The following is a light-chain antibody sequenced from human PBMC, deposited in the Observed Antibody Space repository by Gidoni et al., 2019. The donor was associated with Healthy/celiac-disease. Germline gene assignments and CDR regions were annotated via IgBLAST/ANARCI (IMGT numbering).Light chain of an antibody. CDR2: AAS. Sequence: DIQMTQPPSSLSASVGDRVTLTCRASQGIRNDLAWYQQKPGKAPKRLIYAASSLQSGVTSRCSGSGSGTEFTLTISSLQHEDFATYYCLQHNSYPWTFGQGTKVEIK. J-gene: IGKJ1*01. CDR3: LQHNSYPWT. CDR1: QGIRND. V-gene: IGKV1-17*01.